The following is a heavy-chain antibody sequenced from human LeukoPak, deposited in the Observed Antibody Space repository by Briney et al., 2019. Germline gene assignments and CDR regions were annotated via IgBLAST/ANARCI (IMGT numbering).Heavy chain of an antibody. J-gene: IGHJ4*02. CDR3: ATEPSRSYSFDHLDF. Sequence: SVKVSCKTSGWTFNNYAISWVRQAPGQGLEWMGRVVPMFGIRNYPQTFRGRVNITADKATNTVYMELRSLRAEDTAIYYCATEPSRSYSFDHLDFWGLGTPVTVSS. V-gene: IGHV1-69*04. CDR2: VVPMFGIR. CDR1: GWTFNNYA. D-gene: IGHD5-12*01.